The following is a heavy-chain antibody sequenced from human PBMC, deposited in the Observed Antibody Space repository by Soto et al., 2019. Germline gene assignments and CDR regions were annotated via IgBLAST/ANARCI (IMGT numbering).Heavy chain of an antibody. J-gene: IGHJ4*02. CDR1: GGASSTYT. D-gene: IGHD4-17*01. CDR3: ALRTPVPTYFFDS. Sequence: QVQLVQSGAEVKKPGSSVKVSCTASGGASSTYTISWLRQTPGQGREWMGRIIPMFGIANYPQKFQDRLTITADRSSHPAYMELGSLRSDDTAVYYCALRTPVPTYFFDSWGQGTLLTVSS. CDR2: IIPMFGIA. V-gene: IGHV1-69*02.